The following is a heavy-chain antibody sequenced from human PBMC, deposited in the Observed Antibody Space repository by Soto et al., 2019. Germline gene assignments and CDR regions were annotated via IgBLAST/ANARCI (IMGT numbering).Heavy chain of an antibody. V-gene: IGHV3-30-3*01. CDR3: ARECSSRLLNWSEP. Sequence: QVQLVESGGGVVQPGRSLRLSCAASGFTFSSYAMHWVRQAPGKGLEWVAVISYDGSNKYYAGPVNGRFTISRDNSQNRRYLQKISLRAEDTPLYYCARECSSRLLNWSEPWVQGTLVTVFS. D-gene: IGHD6-19*01. CDR2: ISYDGSNK. CDR1: GFTFSSYA. J-gene: IGHJ5*02.